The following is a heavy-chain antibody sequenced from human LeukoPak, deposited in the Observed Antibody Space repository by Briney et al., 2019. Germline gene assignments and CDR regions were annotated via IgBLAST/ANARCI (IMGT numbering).Heavy chain of an antibody. J-gene: IGHJ5*02. Sequence: GGSLRLSCAASGFIFSSHGMNWVRQAPGKGLEWVSGISPSGDITYYADSVKGRFTISRDNSKNTVYLQMDSLRFEDAAVYYCARGRGSDYYDDAFDPWGQGTLVTVSS. CDR1: GFIFSSHG. CDR3: ARGRGSDYYDDAFDP. CDR2: ISPSGDIT. V-gene: IGHV3-23*01. D-gene: IGHD3-22*01.